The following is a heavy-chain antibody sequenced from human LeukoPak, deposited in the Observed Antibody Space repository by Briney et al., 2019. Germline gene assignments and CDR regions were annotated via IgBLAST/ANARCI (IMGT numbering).Heavy chain of an antibody. CDR3: ARNYGHNSKYFDL. CDR1: GYTFSAYF. Sequence: ASVKVSCKASGYTFSAYFMHWVRQAPGQGLEWMGWISPEGGDTHYAQRFQGRVTMTRDTSISAAYMELTSLSSDDTAVYYCARNYGHNSKYFDLWGQGTLVTVSS. V-gene: IGHV1-2*02. CDR2: ISPEGGDT. J-gene: IGHJ4*02. D-gene: IGHD4-17*01.